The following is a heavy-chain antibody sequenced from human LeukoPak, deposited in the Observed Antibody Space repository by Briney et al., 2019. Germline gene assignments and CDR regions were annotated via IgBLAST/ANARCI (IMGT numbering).Heavy chain of an antibody. J-gene: IGHJ5*02. V-gene: IGHV3-48*01. CDR1: GFTFSSYS. D-gene: IGHD4-17*01. CDR2: ISSSSSTI. Sequence: GGSLRLSCAASGFTFSSYSMNWVRQAPGKGLEWVSYISSSSSTIYYADSVKGRFTISRDNAKNSLYLQMNSLRAEDTAVYYCARDDYGDSYNWFDPWGQGTLVTVSS. CDR3: ARDDYGDSYNWFDP.